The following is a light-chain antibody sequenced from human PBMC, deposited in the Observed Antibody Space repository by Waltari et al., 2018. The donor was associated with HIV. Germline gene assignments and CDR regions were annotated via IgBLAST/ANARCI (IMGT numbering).Light chain of an antibody. CDR3: SSYTSSSTVV. Sequence: QSALTQPASVSGSPGQSITISCTGTSSDVGGYNYVSWYQQHPGKAPKLMIYEVSNRPSGVSKRFSGSKSGNTASLTISGLQAEDEADYDCSSYTSSSTVVFGGGTKLPVL. CDR1: SSDVGGYNY. V-gene: IGLV2-14*01. CDR2: EVS. J-gene: IGLJ2*01.